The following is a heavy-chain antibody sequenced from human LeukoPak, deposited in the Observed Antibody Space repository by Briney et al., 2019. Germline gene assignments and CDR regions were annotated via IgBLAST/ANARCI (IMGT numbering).Heavy chain of an antibody. CDR3: ARVGLYGDYADY. Sequence: GGSLRLSCAASGFTFSDYYMNWVRQAPGKGLEWVSSISSSSSYIYYADSVKGRFTISRDNAKNSLYLQMNSLRAEDTAVYYCARVGLYGDYADYWGQGTLVTVSS. J-gene: IGHJ4*02. CDR1: GFTFSDYY. CDR2: ISSSSSYI. D-gene: IGHD3-16*02. V-gene: IGHV3-21*01.